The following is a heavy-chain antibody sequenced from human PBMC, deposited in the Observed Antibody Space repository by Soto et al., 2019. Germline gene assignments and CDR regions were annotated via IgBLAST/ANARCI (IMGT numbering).Heavy chain of an antibody. CDR1: GGTFSTYT. J-gene: IGHJ3*02. CDR3: SLGTWSAETFDI. V-gene: IGHV1-69*02. CDR2: ILPMLDIT. Sequence: QVQLVQSGAEVKKPGSSVKVSCKASGGTFSTYTVVWVRQAPGQGLEWVGRILPMLDITNSAQSFQGRVKMTADKSTNPACLELTRLRSEDTAVYFCSLGTWSAETFDIWGRGTMVTVSS. D-gene: IGHD3-3*01.